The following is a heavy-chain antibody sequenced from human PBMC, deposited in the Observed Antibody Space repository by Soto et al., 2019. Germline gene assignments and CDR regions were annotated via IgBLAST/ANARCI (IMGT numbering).Heavy chain of an antibody. Sequence: EVQLVESGGGLVQPGGSLRLSCAASGFTFSSYSMNWVRQAPGKGLEWVSYISTSSSTIYYADSVKGRFTISRDNAXIAXYXQMNSLRAEDTAVYYCAREGGVYCSGGSCYNYGMDVWGQGTTVTVSS. CDR3: AREGGVYCSGGSCYNYGMDV. CDR1: GFTFSSYS. D-gene: IGHD2-15*01. J-gene: IGHJ6*02. CDR2: ISTSSSTI. V-gene: IGHV3-48*01.